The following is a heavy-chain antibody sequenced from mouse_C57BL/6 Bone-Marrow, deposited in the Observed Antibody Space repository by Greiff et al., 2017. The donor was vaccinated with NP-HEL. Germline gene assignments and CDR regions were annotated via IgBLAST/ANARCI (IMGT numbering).Heavy chain of an antibody. CDR2: IWTGGGT. J-gene: IGHJ4*01. CDR3: ATIYLYAMDY. V-gene: IGHV2-9-1*01. CDR1: GFSLTSYA. Sequence: QVQLQQSGPGLVAPSQSLSITCTVSGFSLTSYAISWVRQPPGKGLEWLGVIWTGGGTNYNSAPNSRKSISKDNAKSQVFLKMISLQTDDTAGYYCATIYLYAMDYWGQGTSVTVSA. D-gene: IGHD2-1*01.